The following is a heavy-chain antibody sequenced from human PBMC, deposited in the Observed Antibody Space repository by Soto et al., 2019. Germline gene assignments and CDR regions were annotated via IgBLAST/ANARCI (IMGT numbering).Heavy chain of an antibody. CDR2: ICYGGST. J-gene: IGHJ4*02. Sequence: SETLSLTCTVSGDSLSRADYCWSWIRQAPGKGLEWIGYICYGGSTYHNPSLKSRTSMSLDTSKKQFSLTLTSVTAAHTAVYYCAREEGGLFDYLGQGRLVTVSS. CDR3: AREEGGLFDY. CDR1: GDSLSRADYC. V-gene: IGHV4-30-4*08. D-gene: IGHD2-15*01.